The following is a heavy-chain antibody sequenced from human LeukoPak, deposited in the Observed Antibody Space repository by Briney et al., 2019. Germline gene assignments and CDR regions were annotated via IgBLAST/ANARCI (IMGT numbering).Heavy chain of an antibody. CDR1: GGSISSSSYY. J-gene: IGHJ5*02. CDR2: IYYSGST. CDR3: ARPTQLIGFWSGYRNWFDP. Sequence: SETLSLTCTVSGGSISSSSYYWGWIRQPPGKGLEWIGSIYYSGSTYYNPSLKSRVTISVDTSKNQFSLKLSSVTAADTAVCYCARPTQLIGFWSGYRNWFDPWGQGTLVTVSS. D-gene: IGHD3-3*01. V-gene: IGHV4-39*01.